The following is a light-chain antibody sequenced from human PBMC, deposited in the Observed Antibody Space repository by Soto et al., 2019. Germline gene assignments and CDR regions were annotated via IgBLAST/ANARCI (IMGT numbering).Light chain of an antibody. CDR3: SSHAGSSVV. Sequence: QSALTQPRSVSGSPGRSVTISCTGTSSDVGGYNYVSWYQQHPGKAPKLMIYDVTTRPSGVPDRFSGSKSGNTASLTISGLQAEDEADYYCSSHAGSSVVFGTGTKVTVL. CDR1: SSDVGGYNY. CDR2: DVT. J-gene: IGLJ1*01. V-gene: IGLV2-11*01.